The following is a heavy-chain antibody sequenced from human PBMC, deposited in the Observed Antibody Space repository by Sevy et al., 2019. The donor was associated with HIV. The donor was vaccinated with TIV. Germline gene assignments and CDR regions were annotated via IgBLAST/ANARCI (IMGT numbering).Heavy chain of an antibody. Sequence: GGSLRLSCSASGFTFSDYYMSWIRQAPGKGLEWVSYISTSSTYTNHADSVKVRFTISRDNANNSLYLQMNSLRAEDTAVYFCARVRYKYGSYYFDYWGQGTLVTVSS. CDR2: ISTSSTYT. V-gene: IGHV3-11*06. J-gene: IGHJ4*02. CDR3: ARVRYKYGSYYFDY. CDR1: GFTFSDYY. D-gene: IGHD5-18*01.